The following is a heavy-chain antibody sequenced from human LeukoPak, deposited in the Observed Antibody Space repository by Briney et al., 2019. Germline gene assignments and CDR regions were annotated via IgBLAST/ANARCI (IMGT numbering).Heavy chain of an antibody. CDR2: VYYIGST. Sequence: PSETLSLTCTVSGGSLSSRNYYWGWIRQPPGKGLEYIGNVYYIGSTYHNPSLQSRVTMSLDTSKNQFSLKLSSVTAADTAVYYCASRPYYYDSSGYQNYYFDYWGQGTLVTVSS. D-gene: IGHD3-22*01. CDR1: GGSLSSRNYY. CDR3: ASRPYYYDSSGYQNYYFDY. V-gene: IGHV4-39*01. J-gene: IGHJ4*02.